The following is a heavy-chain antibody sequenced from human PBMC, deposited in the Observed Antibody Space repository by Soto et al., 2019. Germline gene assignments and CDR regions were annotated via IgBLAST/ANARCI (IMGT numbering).Heavy chain of an antibody. CDR3: TSPGYSSGWSS. V-gene: IGHV3-74*01. J-gene: IGHJ4*02. D-gene: IGHD6-19*01. CDR2: INSDGSST. CDR1: GFPLISYW. Sequence: GGSLRLSCSTCGFPLISYWMHWVLQAPGKGLVWVSRINSDGSSTSYADSVKGRFTISRDNAKNTLYLQMNSLRAEDTAVYYCTSPGYSSGWSSWGQGTLVTVSS.